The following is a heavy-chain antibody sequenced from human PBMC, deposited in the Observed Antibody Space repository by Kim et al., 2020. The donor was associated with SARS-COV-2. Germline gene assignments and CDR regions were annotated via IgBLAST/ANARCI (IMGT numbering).Heavy chain of an antibody. V-gene: IGHV4-4*07. Sequence: SETLSLTCTVSGGLISGHYWSWIRQAAGKGLEWIGRVYATGTTNYNPSLEGRVFISVDMSERQFSLKLNSLTAADTAVYYCAREYGNESRGYHPYYFDYWGQGSLVTVSS. CDR3: AREYGNESRGYHPYYFDY. J-gene: IGHJ4*02. D-gene: IGHD3-22*01. CDR1: GGLISGHY. CDR2: VYATGTT.